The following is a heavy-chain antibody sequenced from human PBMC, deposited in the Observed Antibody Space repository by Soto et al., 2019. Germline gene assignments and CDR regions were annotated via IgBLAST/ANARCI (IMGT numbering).Heavy chain of an antibody. Sequence: GSLRLSCAASGFIVSSSYMSWIRQAPGKGLEWVSYISSSSSYTNYADSVKGRFTISRDNAKNSLYLQMNSLRAEDTAVYYCARGRYCSGGSCSYYFDYWGQGTLVTVSS. V-gene: IGHV3-11*05. CDR2: ISSSSSYT. CDR1: GFIVSSSY. J-gene: IGHJ4*02. D-gene: IGHD2-15*01. CDR3: ARGRYCSGGSCSYYFDY.